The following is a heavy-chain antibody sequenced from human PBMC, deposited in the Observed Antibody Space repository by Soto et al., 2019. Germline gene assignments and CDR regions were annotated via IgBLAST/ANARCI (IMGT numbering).Heavy chain of an antibody. CDR1: GGTFSNFG. D-gene: IGHD6-13*01. Sequence: QVQLVQSGAEVKKPGSSVRVSCKASGGTFSNFGFSWVRQAPGQGLEWMGGIIPIFASSNYAQKFQGRLTITADESTSTAYMDLSSVRSEDTAVYFCAKDVGFQQLLFVFETWGQGTLVTVSS. V-gene: IGHV1-69*01. CDR3: AKDVGFQQLLFVFET. J-gene: IGHJ5*02. CDR2: IIPIFASS.